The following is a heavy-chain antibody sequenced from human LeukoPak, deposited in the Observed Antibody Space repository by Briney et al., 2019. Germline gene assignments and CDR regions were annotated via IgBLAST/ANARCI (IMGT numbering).Heavy chain of an antibody. D-gene: IGHD6-13*01. CDR1: GGSFSGYY. V-gene: IGHV3-11*04. CDR3: AGEYSSSWYYGGHFDY. CDR2: ISSSGSTI. J-gene: IGHJ4*02. Sequence: LSLTCAVYGGSFSGYYMSWIRQAPGKGLEWVSYISSSGSTIYYADSVKGRFTISRDNAKNSLYLQMNSLRAEDTAVYYCAGEYSSSWYYGGHFDYWGQGTLVTVSS.